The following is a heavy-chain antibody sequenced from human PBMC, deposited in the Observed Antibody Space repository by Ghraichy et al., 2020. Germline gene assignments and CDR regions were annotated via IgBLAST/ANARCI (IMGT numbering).Heavy chain of an antibody. CDR2: VYHTGST. CDR3: ARPAKAFYYSTGAHAFQI. Sequence: SETLSLTYTVSGGTIIRTTFYWAWIRQPPGKGLEWIGNVYHTGSTYYNPSLRSRVSISVDTSKNQFSLQVASVTAADTAVYYCARPAKAFYYSTGAHAFQIWGQGTLVTVSS. V-gene: IGHV4-39*01. CDR1: GGTIIRTTFY. J-gene: IGHJ3*02. D-gene: IGHD2-8*02.